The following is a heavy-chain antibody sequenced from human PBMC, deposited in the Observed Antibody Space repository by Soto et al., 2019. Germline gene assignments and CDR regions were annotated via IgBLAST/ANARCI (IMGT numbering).Heavy chain of an antibody. CDR1: GFTFSSYG. J-gene: IGHJ4*02. CDR3: ASNSYPEINDASFLY. Sequence: PGGSLRLSCAASGFTFSSYGMHWVRQAPGKGLEWVAVIWYDGSNKYYADSVKGRFTISRDNSKNTLYLQMNSLRVGDTAVYYCASNSYPEINDASFLYWGRGALVTVSS. V-gene: IGHV3-33*01. CDR2: IWYDGSNK. D-gene: IGHD1-1*01.